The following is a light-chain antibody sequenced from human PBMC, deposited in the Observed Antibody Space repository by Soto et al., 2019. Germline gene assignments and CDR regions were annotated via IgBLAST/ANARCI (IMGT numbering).Light chain of an antibody. V-gene: IGKV3-20*01. CDR1: QSVSSTY. J-gene: IGKJ5*01. CDR3: QQYGFSPIS. Sequence: IVLTQSPGTLSLSPGEGATLSCRASQSVSSTYLAWYQQKAGQAPRLLIYGASSRATGIPDRFSGSGSGTDFTLTISRLEPEDFAVYSCQQYGFSPISFAQGTRLAI. CDR2: GAS.